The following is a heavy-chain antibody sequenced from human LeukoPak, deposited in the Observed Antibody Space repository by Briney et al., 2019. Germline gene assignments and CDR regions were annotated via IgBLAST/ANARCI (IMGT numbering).Heavy chain of an antibody. CDR1: EFTFTTYT. CDR2: IGNGGHII. V-gene: IGHV3-48*01. J-gene: IGHJ4*02. CDR3: ARDLFQQALDY. Sequence: PGGSLRLSCVASEFTFTTYTMNWVRQAPGKGLEWVSYIGNGGHIIYYADSVKGRFTICRDDAQNSLYLQLNRLRPEDTAVYYCARDLFQQALDYWGQGTLVTVSS.